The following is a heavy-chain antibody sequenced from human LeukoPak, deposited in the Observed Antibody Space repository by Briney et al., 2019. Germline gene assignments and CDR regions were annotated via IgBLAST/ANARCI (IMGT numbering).Heavy chain of an antibody. V-gene: IGHV3-30*02. CDR3: AKDLLRFLEWLVDY. Sequence: GGSLRLSCAASGFTFSSYGMHWVRQAPGKGLEWVAFIRYDGSNKYYADSVKGRFTISRDNSKNTLYLQMNSLRAEDTAVYYCAKDLLRFLEWLVDYWGQGTLVTVSS. D-gene: IGHD3-3*01. CDR1: GFTFSSYG. J-gene: IGHJ4*02. CDR2: IRYDGSNK.